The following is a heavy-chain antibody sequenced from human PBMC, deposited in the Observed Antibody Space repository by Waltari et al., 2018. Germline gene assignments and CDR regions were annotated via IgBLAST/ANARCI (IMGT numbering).Heavy chain of an antibody. V-gene: IGHV4-4*02. CDR1: GDSMRTNDC. J-gene: IGHJ4*02. CDR3: ARDRGRGLYLDA. Sequence: QLQLRESGPGLVEPSGTLSLTCVVSGDSMRTNDCWSWVRQSPGTGLGWIGQVSGDEKINYHPSFRSRVIISLGTSIHQCSLKVISATAADTAIYYCARDRGRGLYLDAWGPGMLVTVSP. D-gene: IGHD2-15*01. CDR2: VSGDEKI.